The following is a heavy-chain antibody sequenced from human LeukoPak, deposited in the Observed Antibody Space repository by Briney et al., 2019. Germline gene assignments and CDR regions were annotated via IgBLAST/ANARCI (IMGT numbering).Heavy chain of an antibody. J-gene: IGHJ4*02. Sequence: GGSLRLSCAASGFTFRKYNMNWVRQAPGKGLEWVSAISSGSSYIYYADSVKGRFTISRDNAKNSLYLQMNSLRAEDTAVYYCARGAAGMDDDYWGQGTLVTVSS. CDR2: ISSGSSYI. V-gene: IGHV3-21*01. CDR3: ARGAAGMDDDY. D-gene: IGHD6-13*01. CDR1: GFTFRKYN.